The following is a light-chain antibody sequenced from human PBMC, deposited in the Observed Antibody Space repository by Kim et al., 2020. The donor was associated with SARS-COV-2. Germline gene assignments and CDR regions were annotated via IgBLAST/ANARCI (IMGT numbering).Light chain of an antibody. Sequence: AIRMTQSPFSLSASTGDRVTITCRASQGISSYLAWYQQKPGKAPKLLIYAASTLQSGVPSRFSGSGSGTDFTLTISCLQSEDFATYYCQQYYSYPYTFGQGTKLEI. CDR2: AAS. V-gene: IGKV1-8*01. CDR3: QQYYSYPYT. CDR1: QGISSY. J-gene: IGKJ2*01.